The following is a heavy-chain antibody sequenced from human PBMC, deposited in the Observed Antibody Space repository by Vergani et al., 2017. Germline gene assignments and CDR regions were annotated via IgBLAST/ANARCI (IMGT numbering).Heavy chain of an antibody. J-gene: IGHJ4*02. CDR3: ARDSAVGGTFDS. D-gene: IGHD1-26*01. CDR1: GAPISYWC. V-gene: IGHV4-4*07. CDR2: IYYSGRT. Sequence: QVQLQESGPGLVKPPGTLSLTCSASGAPISYWCWSWLRQPAGKGLEWIGRIYYSGRTDYNPSLESRVTISVDTSKNTFSLKLNSVTAADTAIYYCARDSAVGGTFDSWGQGTLVSVSS.